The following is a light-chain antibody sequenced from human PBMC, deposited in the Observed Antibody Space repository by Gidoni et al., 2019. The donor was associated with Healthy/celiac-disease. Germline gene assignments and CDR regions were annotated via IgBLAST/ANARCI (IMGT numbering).Light chain of an antibody. CDR3: QQYNNWPPVYT. CDR2: GAS. J-gene: IGKJ2*01. V-gene: IGKV3-15*01. Sequence: EIVMTQSPATLSVSPGERATLSCRASQSVSSNLAWYQQKPGQAPRLLIDGASTRATGIPARFSGSGSGTEFTLTISSLQSEDFAVYYCQQYNNWPPVYTFGQGTKLEIK. CDR1: QSVSSN.